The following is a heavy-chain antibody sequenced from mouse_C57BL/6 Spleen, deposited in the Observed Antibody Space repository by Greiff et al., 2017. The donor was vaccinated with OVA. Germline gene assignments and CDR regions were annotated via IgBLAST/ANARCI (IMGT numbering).Heavy chain of an antibody. CDR1: GFNIKDYY. J-gene: IGHJ2*01. CDR3: TTLGLYYLDD. CDR2: IDTEDGDT. Sequence: EVQLHQSGSELVRPGASVKLSCTASGFNIKDYYLHWVKQRPEQSLEWIGRIDTEDGDTEYAPKVQGKATMTADTSAKTAYLQLSSLTSEDTAVYYCTTLGLYYLDDWGQGTTLTVSS. V-gene: IGHV14-1*01. D-gene: IGHD3-1*01.